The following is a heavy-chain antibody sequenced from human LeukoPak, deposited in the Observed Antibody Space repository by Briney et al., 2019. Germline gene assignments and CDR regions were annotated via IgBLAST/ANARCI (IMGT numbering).Heavy chain of an antibody. CDR2: ISFDGVNT. CDR1: GFTFSTYA. J-gene: IGHJ6*04. D-gene: IGHD3-10*02. V-gene: IGHV3-30*04. CDR3: AELGITMIGGV. Sequence: GGSLRLSCAASGFTFSTYAIHWVRQAPGKGLEWVAVISFDGVNTFYADSVKGRFTISRDNSNNTVYLQMNNLRPEDTAVYYCAELGITMIGGVWGKGTTVTISS.